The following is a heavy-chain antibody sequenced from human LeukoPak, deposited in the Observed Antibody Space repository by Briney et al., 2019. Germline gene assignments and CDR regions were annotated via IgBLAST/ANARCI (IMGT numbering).Heavy chain of an antibody. V-gene: IGHV1-8*01. CDR2: MNPNSGNT. CDR3: ARDGARMPEHWFDP. Sequence: GASVKASCKASGYTFTSYDINWVRQATGQGLEWMGWMNPNSGNTGYAQRFQGRVTMTRNTSISTAYMELSSLRSEDTAVYYCARDGARMPEHWFDPWGQGTLVTVSS. J-gene: IGHJ5*02. CDR1: GYTFTSYD. D-gene: IGHD1-14*01.